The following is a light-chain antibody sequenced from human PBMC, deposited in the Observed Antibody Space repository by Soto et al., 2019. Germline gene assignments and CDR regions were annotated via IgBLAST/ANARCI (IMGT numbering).Light chain of an antibody. CDR2: EVD. Sequence: QSALTQPASVSGSPGQSITISCTGTSSDVGGYNYVSWYQQHPGKAPKLMIYEVDNRPSGVSNRFSGSKSGNTASLTISGLQAEDEADYYSSSYRSSSTLVFGGGTKVTVL. CDR3: SSYRSSSTLV. CDR1: SSDVGGYNY. J-gene: IGLJ2*01. V-gene: IGLV2-14*01.